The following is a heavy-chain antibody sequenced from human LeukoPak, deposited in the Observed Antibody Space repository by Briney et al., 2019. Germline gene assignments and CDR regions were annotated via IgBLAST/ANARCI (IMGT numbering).Heavy chain of an antibody. V-gene: IGHV1-69*05. CDR2: IIPIFGTA. D-gene: IGHD2-21*01. CDR1: GGTFSSYA. CDR3: ARGGDKTPYFDP. J-gene: IGHJ5*02. Sequence: SVKVSCKASGGTFSSYAISWVRQAPGQGLERMGGIIPIFGTANYAQKFQGRVTITTDESTSTAYMELSSLRSEDTAVYYCARGGDKTPYFDPWGQGTLVTVSS.